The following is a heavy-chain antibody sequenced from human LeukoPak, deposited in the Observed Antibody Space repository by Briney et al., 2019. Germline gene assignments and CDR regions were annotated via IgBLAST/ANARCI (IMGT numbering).Heavy chain of an antibody. CDR2: TSAYNGNT. J-gene: IGHJ4*02. CDR3: ARVEEPRYYYDSSGSIDY. D-gene: IGHD3-22*01. V-gene: IGHV1-18*01. CDR1: GYTFTSYG. Sequence: ASVKVSCKASGYTFTSYGIGWVRQAPGQGLEWMGWTSAYNGNTNYAQKLQGRVTMTTDTSTSTAYMELRSLRSDDTAVYYCARVEEPRYYYDSSGSIDYWGQGTLVTVSS.